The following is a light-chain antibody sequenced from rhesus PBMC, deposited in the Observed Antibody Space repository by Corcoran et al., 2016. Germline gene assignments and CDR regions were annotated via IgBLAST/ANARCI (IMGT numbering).Light chain of an antibody. V-gene: IGLV2S7*01. J-gene: IGLJ1*01. Sequence: QSAPTQPPSVSGSPGQSVTISCTGTNSDIGNSNYVSWYQQHPGKVPKLMISGVSNRPSGGSDRFSGSKSGNTASLTISGLQAEDEADYYCCLFTTSSTFIFGPGTRLTVL. CDR3: CLFTTSSTFI. CDR2: GVS. CDR1: NSDIGNSNY.